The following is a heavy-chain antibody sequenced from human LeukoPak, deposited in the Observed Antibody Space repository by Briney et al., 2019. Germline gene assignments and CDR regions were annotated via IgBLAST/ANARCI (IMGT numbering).Heavy chain of an antibody. CDR1: GFTFDDYS. J-gene: IGHJ4*02. D-gene: IGHD4-23*01. CDR3: ARVVSGGNSGDYFDY. V-gene: IGHV3-9*01. Sequence: GGSLRLSCAASGFTFDDYSMHWVRQALGKGLEWVSGIRWNSNRIGYADSVKGRFTISRDNGKNSLYLQMNNLRADDTALYYCARVVSGGNSGDYFDYWGQGTLVTVSS. CDR2: IRWNSNRI.